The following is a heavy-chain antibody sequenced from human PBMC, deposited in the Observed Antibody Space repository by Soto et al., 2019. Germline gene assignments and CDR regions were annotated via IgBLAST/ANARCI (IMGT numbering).Heavy chain of an antibody. V-gene: IGHV4-59*01. CDR2: IYYSGST. Sequence: ETLSLTCTVSGGSISSYYWSWIRQPPGKGLEWIGYIYYSGSTNYNPSLKSRVTISVDTSKNQFSLKLSSVTAADTAVYYCARAELWLHFDYWGQGTLVTVSS. D-gene: IGHD5-18*01. J-gene: IGHJ4*02. CDR1: GGSISSYY. CDR3: ARAELWLHFDY.